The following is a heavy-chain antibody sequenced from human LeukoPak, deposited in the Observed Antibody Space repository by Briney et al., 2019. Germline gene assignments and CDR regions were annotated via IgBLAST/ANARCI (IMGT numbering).Heavy chain of an antibody. J-gene: IGHJ4*02. D-gene: IGHD4-23*01. CDR3: ARGKLDFDY. V-gene: IGHV1-8*03. CDR1: GYTFTSYD. Sequence: ASVKVSCKASGYTFTSYDINWVRPATGQGLEWMGWMNTNSGNTGYAQKFQGRVNITRNTSISTAYMELSSLRSEDTAVYYCARGKLDFDYWGQGTLVTVSS. CDR2: MNTNSGNT.